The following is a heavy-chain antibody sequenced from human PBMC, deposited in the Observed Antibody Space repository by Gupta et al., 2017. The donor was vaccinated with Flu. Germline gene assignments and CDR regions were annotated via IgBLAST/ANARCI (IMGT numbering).Heavy chain of an antibody. J-gene: IGHJ6*02. V-gene: IGHV3-7*01. CDR3: ARALYDCWSGHYLLGKNGLDV. CDR2: IKEDGSGE. D-gene: IGHD3-3*01. Sequence: EVQLVASGGGLVQPGGSLRLSCAASGFTFLNYWMTWVRQAPGRGLEWVANIKEDGSGENYVGSVKGRFTIFRDNAKNSLYLQMDSLRAEDTAVYYCARALYDCWSGHYLLGKNGLDVWGQGTTVTVSS. CDR1: GFTFLNYW.